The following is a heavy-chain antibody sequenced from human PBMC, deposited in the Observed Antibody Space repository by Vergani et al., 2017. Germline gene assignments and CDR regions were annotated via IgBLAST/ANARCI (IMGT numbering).Heavy chain of an antibody. CDR3: ARNTTYTYF. J-gene: IGHJ4*02. D-gene: IGHD1-1*01. CDR2: IYPADSDT. V-gene: IGHV5-51*03. Sequence: EVELVQSGPEMRKPGESLKISCKGSEYSFGNYWIGWVRQMPGKGLEWMGIIYPADSDTRYSPSFQGQVTISADKSISTAFLQWDSLKASDTALYYCARNTTYTYFWGQGTLVTVSS. CDR1: EYSFGNYW.